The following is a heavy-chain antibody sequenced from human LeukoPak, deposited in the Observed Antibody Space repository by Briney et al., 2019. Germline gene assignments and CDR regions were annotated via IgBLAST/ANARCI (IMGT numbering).Heavy chain of an antibody. CDR3: ARSDCSGGARGIQY. J-gene: IGHJ1*01. CDR1: GYNFTSYW. Sequence: GESLKISCKGSGYNFTSYWVGWVRQMPGKGLQCLGTIYPGDSDTRYSPSFQGQVTISVDKSVSTAYLQWSSLKASDTAMYYCARSDCSGGARGIQYWGQGTPVTVSS. CDR2: IYPGDSDT. V-gene: IGHV5-51*01. D-gene: IGHD2-15*01.